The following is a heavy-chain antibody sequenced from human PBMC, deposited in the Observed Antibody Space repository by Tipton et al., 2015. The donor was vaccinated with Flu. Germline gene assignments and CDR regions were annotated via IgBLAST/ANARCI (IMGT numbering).Heavy chain of an antibody. V-gene: IGHV3-30*18. CDR3: AKVRGYTFGENDY. Sequence: AASGFTFSSYGMHWVRQAPGKGLEWVAVISYDGSNKYYADSVKGRFTISRDNSKNTLYLQMNSLRAEDTAVYYCAKVRGYTFGENDYWGQGTLVTVSS. CDR1: GFTFSSYG. D-gene: IGHD4-23*01. J-gene: IGHJ4*02. CDR2: ISYDGSNK.